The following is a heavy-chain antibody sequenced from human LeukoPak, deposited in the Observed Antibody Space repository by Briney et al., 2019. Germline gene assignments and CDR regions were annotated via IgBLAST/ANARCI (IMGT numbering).Heavy chain of an antibody. CDR3: ARDGATGTRAAPPDY. D-gene: IGHD1-1*01. V-gene: IGHV1-18*01. CDR2: ISAYNGNT. CDR1: GYTFTSYG. Sequence: ALVKVSCKASGYTFTSYGISWVRQAPGQGLEWMGWISAYNGNTNYAQKLQGRVTMTTDTSTSTAYMELRSLRSDDTAVYYCARDGATGTRAAPPDYWGQGTLVTVSS. J-gene: IGHJ4*02.